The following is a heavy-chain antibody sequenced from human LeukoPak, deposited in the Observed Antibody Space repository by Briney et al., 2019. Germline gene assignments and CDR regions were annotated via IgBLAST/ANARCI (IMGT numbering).Heavy chain of an antibody. Sequence: SETLSLTCAVYGGSFSGYYWSWIRQPPGKGLEWIGEINHSGSTNYNPSLKSRVTISVDTSKNQFSLQLNSVTPEDTAVYYCARSFGYSRVFDYWGQGTLVTVSS. J-gene: IGHJ4*02. CDR2: INHSGST. D-gene: IGHD6-13*01. CDR1: GGSFSGYY. V-gene: IGHV4-34*01. CDR3: ARSFGYSRVFDY.